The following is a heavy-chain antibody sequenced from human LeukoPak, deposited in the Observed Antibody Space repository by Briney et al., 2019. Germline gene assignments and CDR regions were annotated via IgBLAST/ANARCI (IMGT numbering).Heavy chain of an antibody. D-gene: IGHD1-14*01. CDR2: IYYSGST. V-gene: IGHV4-39*02. CDR1: GGSISSSSYY. J-gene: IGHJ6*03. CDR3: AREPIRYMDV. Sequence: SETLSLTCTVSGGSISSSSYYWGWLRQPPGKGLEWIGSIYYSGSTYYNPSLKSRVTISVDTSKNQFSLKLSSVTAADTAVYYCAREPIRYMDVWGKGTTVTVSS.